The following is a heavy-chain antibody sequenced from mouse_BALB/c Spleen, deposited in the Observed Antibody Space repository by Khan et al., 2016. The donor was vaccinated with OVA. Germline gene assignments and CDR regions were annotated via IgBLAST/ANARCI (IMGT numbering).Heavy chain of an antibody. J-gene: IGHJ4*01. CDR1: GYTFTTAG. Sequence: QLQLVQSGPELKKPGETVRISCKASGYTFTTAGMQWVQKMPGKGLKWIGWINTHSGVPKYAEDFKGRFVFSLETSARTAYLQITNLKNEDTGTEFWARGGASYYRNDGGAMDYWGQGTSVTVSS. CDR3: ARGGASYYRNDGGAMDY. D-gene: IGHD2-14*01. CDR2: INTHSGVP. V-gene: IGHV9-4*02.